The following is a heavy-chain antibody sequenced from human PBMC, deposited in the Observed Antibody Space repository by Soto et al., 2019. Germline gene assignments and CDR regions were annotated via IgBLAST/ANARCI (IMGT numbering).Heavy chain of an antibody. V-gene: IGHV1-8*01. D-gene: IGHD6-6*01. J-gene: IGHJ6*03. Sequence: ASVKVSCKASGYTFTSYDINWVRQATGQGLEWMGWMNPNSGNTGYAQKFQGRVTMTRNTSISTAYMELSSLRSEDTAVYYCASCGYSSSTDDYYCYYMDVWGKGTTVTVSS. CDR3: ASCGYSSSTDDYYCYYMDV. CDR2: MNPNSGNT. CDR1: GYTFTSYD.